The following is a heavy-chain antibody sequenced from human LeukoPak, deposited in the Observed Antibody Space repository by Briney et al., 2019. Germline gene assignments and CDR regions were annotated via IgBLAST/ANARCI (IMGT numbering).Heavy chain of an antibody. J-gene: IGHJ6*03. V-gene: IGHV1-69*06. CDR2: IIPIFGTA. Sequence: GSSVKVSCKASGGTFSSYAISWVRQAPGQGLEWMGGIIPIFGTANYAQKFQGRVTITADKSTSTAYMELSSLRSEDTAVYYCASGGNNDFWSGEYYYYYYMDVWGKGTTVTVSS. D-gene: IGHD3-3*01. CDR3: ASGGNNDFWSGEYYYYYYMDV. CDR1: GGTFSSYA.